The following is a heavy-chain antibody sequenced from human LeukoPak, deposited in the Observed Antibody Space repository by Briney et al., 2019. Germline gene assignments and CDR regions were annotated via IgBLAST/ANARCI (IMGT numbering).Heavy chain of an antibody. V-gene: IGHV4-30-4*01. D-gene: IGHD4-23*01. CDR1: GGSMSFYY. J-gene: IGHJ3*02. CDR3: ARTRDCGGNIPDAFDI. CDR2: IYYSGST. Sequence: SETLSLTCTVSGGSMSFYYWSWIRQPPGKGLEWIGYIYYSGSTYYNPSLKSRVTISVDTSKNQFSLKLSSVTAADTAVYYCARTRDCGGNIPDAFDIWGQGTMVTVSS.